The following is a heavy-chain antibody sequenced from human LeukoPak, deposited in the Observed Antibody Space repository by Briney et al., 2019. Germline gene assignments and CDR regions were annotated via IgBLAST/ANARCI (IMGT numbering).Heavy chain of an antibody. D-gene: IGHD5-24*01. CDR3: ARTEVPSMATIPRGYFDY. CDR1: GFDFSNYW. V-gene: IGHV3-7*03. CDR2: IKQDGSEK. J-gene: IGHJ4*02. Sequence: GGSLRLSSAASGFDFSNYWMYWVRQAPGKGLEWVANIKQDGSEKYYVDSVRGRFTISRDNAKNSLSLQMNSLRAEDTAVYYCARTEVPSMATIPRGYFDYWGQGTPVTVSS.